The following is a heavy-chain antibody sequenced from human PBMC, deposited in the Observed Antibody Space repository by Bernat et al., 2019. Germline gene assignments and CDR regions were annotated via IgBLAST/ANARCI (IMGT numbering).Heavy chain of an antibody. CDR1: GDSISSSNW. Sequence: QVQLQESGPGLVKPSGTLSLTCAVSGDSISSSNWWSWVRQPPGKGLEWSGEIYHSGSTNYNPSLKSRFTISVDKSKTQFSLKLSSVTAADTAVYYCARVGMSGYSYGYAFYYCYGMDVWGQGTTVTVSS. CDR2: IYHSGST. V-gene: IGHV4-4*02. D-gene: IGHD5-18*01. CDR3: ARVGMSGYSYGYAFYYCYGMDV. J-gene: IGHJ6*02.